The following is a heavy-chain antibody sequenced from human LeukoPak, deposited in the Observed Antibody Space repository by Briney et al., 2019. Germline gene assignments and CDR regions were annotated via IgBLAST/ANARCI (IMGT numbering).Heavy chain of an antibody. D-gene: IGHD3-10*01. CDR1: GFTFSSYS. Sequence: PGGSLRLSCAASGFTFSSYSMNWVRQAPGKGLEWVSSISSSNSYIYYADSVKGRFTISRDHAKNSLYLQMNSLRAEDTAIYYCAREAYYYGSGSYSTYYYSYYIDVWGKGTTVTVSS. J-gene: IGHJ6*03. V-gene: IGHV3-21*01. CDR3: AREAYYYGSGSYSTYYYSYYIDV. CDR2: ISSSNSYI.